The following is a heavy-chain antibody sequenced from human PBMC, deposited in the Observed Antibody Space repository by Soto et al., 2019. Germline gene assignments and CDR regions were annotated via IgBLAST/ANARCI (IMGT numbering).Heavy chain of an antibody. V-gene: IGHV3-11*01. CDR1: GFTFSDYY. CDR2: ISSSGSTI. J-gene: IGHJ4*02. CDR3: ARDTYYYDSSGLLDY. Sequence: PGGSLRLSCAASGFTFSDYYMSWIRQAPGKGLEWVSYISSSGSTIYYADSVKGRFTISRDNAKNSLYLQMNSLRAEDTAVHYCARDTYYYDSSGLLDYWGQGTLVTVSS. D-gene: IGHD3-22*01.